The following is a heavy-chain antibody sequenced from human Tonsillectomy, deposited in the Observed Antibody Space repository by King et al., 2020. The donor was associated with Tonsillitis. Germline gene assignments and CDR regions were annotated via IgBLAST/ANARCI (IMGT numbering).Heavy chain of an antibody. CDR2: LSAYNGNT. Sequence: QLVHSAAEVQKPGASVKVSCKASGYTFTSYGFSWVRQAPGQGLEWMGWLSAYNGNTNYAQTLQGRVPMTTDTSTSTAYMELRSMRSDDTAVYYCARGRGIRPSNAYSYYGMDVGGQGTTGTV. CDR3: ARGRGIRPSNAYSYYGMDV. J-gene: IGHJ6*02. CDR1: GYTFTSYG. V-gene: IGHV1-18*04. D-gene: IGHD1-1*01.